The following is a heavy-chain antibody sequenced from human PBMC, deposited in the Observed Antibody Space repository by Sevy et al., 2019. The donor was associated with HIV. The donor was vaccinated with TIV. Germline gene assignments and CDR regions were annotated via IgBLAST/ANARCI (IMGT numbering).Heavy chain of an antibody. J-gene: IGHJ4*02. CDR3: ATHGGYRYGSLLDY. CDR2: INPNSGDT. CDR1: GYTFSDHF. V-gene: IGHV1-2*02. Sequence: ASVKVSCKASGYTFSDHFIHCVRQAPGQGLEWMGWINPNSGDTKYAQNFHGRVTLTRDTSIGSGYMELTSLRSDDTAVYYCATHGGYRYGSLLDYWGQGTLVTVSS. D-gene: IGHD5-18*01.